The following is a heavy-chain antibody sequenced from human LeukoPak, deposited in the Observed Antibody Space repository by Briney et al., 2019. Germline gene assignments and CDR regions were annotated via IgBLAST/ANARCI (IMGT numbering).Heavy chain of an antibody. J-gene: IGHJ4*02. V-gene: IGHV1-69*13. CDR3: ARVVSSFLQS. D-gene: IGHD3-3*02. CDR2: IIPIFGTA. Sequence: PVKVSCKASGGTFSSYAISWVRQAPGQGLEWMGGIIPIFGTANYAQKFQGRVTITADESTSTAYMELSSLRSEDTAVYYCARVVSSFLQSWGQGTLVTVSS. CDR1: GGTFSSYA.